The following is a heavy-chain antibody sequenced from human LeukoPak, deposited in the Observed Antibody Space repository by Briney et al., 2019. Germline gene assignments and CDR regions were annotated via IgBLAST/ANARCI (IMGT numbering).Heavy chain of an antibody. CDR1: GGSISSYY. V-gene: IGHV4-4*07. J-gene: IGHJ6*03. CDR2: IYTSGST. D-gene: IGHD3-3*01. Sequence: PSETPSLTCTVSGGSISSYYWSWIRQPAGKGLEWIGRIYTSGSTNYNPSLKSRVTMSVDTSKNQFSLKLSSVTAADTAVYYCARDLLRFEPGDYYYYYMDVWGKGTTVTVSS. CDR3: ARDLLRFEPGDYYYYYMDV.